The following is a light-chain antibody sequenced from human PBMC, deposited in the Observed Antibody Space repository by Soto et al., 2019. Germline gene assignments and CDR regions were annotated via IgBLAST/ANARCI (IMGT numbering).Light chain of an antibody. CDR3: QQYNNWPPIT. J-gene: IGKJ5*01. CDR2: HAS. Sequence: EILMTQSPATLSVSPGERATLSCRASQSVRNNLAWYQQKPGQAPRLLIYHASTRATGIPARFSGSGSGTEFTLTISSLESEDFALYYCQQYNNWPPITFGQGTRREIK. CDR1: QSVRNN. V-gene: IGKV3-15*01.